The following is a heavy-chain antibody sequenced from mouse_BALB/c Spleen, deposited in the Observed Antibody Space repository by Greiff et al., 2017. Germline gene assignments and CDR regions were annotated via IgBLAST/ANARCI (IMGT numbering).Heavy chain of an antibody. Sequence: LQESGAELARPGASVKLSCKASGYTFTSYWMQWVKQRPGQGLEWIGAIYPGDGDTRYTQKFKGKATLTADKSSSTAYMQLSSLASEDSAVYYCARFGNGYFDVWGAGTTVTVSS. CDR2: IYPGDGDT. J-gene: IGHJ1*01. CDR1: GYTFTSYW. V-gene: IGHV1-87*01. D-gene: IGHD2-1*01. CDR3: ARFGNGYFDV.